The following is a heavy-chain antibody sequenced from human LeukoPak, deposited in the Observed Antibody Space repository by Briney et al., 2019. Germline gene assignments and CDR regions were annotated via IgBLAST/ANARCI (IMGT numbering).Heavy chain of an antibody. Sequence: SETLSLTCTVSGGSFSSYYWSWLRQPPGKGLEWIGYIYYSGSTNYNPSLKSRVTISLDTSKNQFSLKLSSVTAADTAVYYCARSTHQWLRGSPDAFDIWGQGTMVTVSS. V-gene: IGHV4-59*08. CDR3: ARSTHQWLRGSPDAFDI. J-gene: IGHJ3*02. CDR2: IYYSGST. D-gene: IGHD5-12*01. CDR1: GGSFSSYY.